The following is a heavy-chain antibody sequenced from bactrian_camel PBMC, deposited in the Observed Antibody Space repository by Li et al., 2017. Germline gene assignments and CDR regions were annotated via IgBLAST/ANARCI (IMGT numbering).Heavy chain of an antibody. Sequence: HVQLVESGGGSVQPGGSLRLSCAAFGNTYTSSCMAWYRQAPGKERERVARIDSDGSTRYADSVKGRFTIFRDATKNKMSLQMDNLTPDDTARYYCAASGSVCYTSSLGEPESYNYWGQGT. CDR3: AASGSVCYTSSLGEPESYNY. J-gene: IGHJ4*01. CDR1: GNTYTSSC. CDR2: IDSDGST. D-gene: IGHD2*01. V-gene: IGHV3S53*01.